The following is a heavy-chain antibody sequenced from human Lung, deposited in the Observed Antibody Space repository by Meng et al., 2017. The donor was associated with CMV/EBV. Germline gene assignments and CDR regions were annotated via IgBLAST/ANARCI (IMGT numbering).Heavy chain of an antibody. V-gene: IGHV1-8*01. Sequence: AEGKKPGASVKVSCKHSGYTLTSYDINWVRQATGQGLEWMGWMNPNSGNTGYAQKFQGRVTMTRNTSISTAYMELSSLRSEDTAVYYCARGYCSGGSCPVFDPWGQGTLVTVSS. CDR2: MNPNSGNT. CDR3: ARGYCSGGSCPVFDP. D-gene: IGHD2-15*01. J-gene: IGHJ5*02. CDR1: GYTLTSYD.